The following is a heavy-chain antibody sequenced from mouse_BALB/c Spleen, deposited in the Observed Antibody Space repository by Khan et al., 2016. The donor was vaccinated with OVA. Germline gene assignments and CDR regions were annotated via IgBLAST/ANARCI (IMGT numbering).Heavy chain of an antibody. CDR2: LSYSGNT. D-gene: IGHD1-1*01. J-gene: IGHJ2*01. Sequence: VQLKESGPGLVKPSQSLSLTCTVTGYSITSDYAWNWIRQFPGNKLEWMGFLSYSGNTNYIPSLKSRIFITRDTSKNQFFLQLNSVTTEDTATYYCARVYGGDFDYWGQGTTRTVSS. CDR1: GYSITSDYA. CDR3: ARVYGGDFDY. V-gene: IGHV3-2*02.